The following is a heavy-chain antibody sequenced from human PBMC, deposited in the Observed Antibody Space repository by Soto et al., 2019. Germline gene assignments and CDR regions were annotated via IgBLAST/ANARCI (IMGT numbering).Heavy chain of an antibody. D-gene: IGHD2-2*01. Sequence: GGSLRLSCAASGLTLSNSDMSWARLALGKGLEWVSAISGSGGTTHYADSVKGRFTISRDNSKNTLYLQMNSLRVEDTAVYYCAKDRSSTSCYAFDYWGQGSQVTVSS. V-gene: IGHV3-23*01. CDR2: ISGSGGTT. J-gene: IGHJ4*02. CDR1: GLTLSNSD. CDR3: AKDRSSTSCYAFDY.